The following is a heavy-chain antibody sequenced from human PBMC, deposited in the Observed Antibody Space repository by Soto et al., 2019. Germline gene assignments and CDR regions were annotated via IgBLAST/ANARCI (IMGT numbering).Heavy chain of an antibody. CDR2: IYYSGST. CDR3: ARGGSSWYPLGMDV. J-gene: IGHJ6*02. Sequence: SETLSLTCAVSGGSASSGSYYWSWIRQPPGKGLEWIGYIYYSGSTNYNPSLKSRVTISVDTSKNQFSLKLSSVTAADTAVYYCARGGSSWYPLGMDVWGQGTTVTVSS. CDR1: GGSASSGSYY. V-gene: IGHV4-61*01. D-gene: IGHD6-13*01.